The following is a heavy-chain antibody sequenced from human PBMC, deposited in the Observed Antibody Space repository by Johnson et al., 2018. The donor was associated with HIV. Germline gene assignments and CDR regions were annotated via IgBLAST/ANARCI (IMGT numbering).Heavy chain of an antibody. J-gene: IGHJ3*02. V-gene: IGHV3-23*04. CDR3: ARADSSSSPWMGLDI. CDR1: GFTFSSYA. CDR2: ISGSGGST. Sequence: VQLVESGGGLVQRGGSLRLSCIASGFTFSSYAMSWVRQAPGKGLEWVSAISGSGGSTYYADSVKGRFTISRDNSKSTFFLQMNSLTPEDTGVYYCARADSSSSPWMGLDIWGQGSMVTVSS. D-gene: IGHD6-13*01.